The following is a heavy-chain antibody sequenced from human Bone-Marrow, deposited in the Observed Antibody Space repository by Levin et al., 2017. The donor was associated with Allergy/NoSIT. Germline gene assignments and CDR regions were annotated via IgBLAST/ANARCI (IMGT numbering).Heavy chain of an antibody. Sequence: GGSLRLSCAASGFTFSNAWMSWVRQAPGKGLEWVGRIKSKTDGGTTDYAAPVKGRFTISRDDSKNTLYLQMNSLKTEDTAVYYCTTVLMRRGDAFDIWGQGTMVTVSS. J-gene: IGHJ3*02. D-gene: IGHD2-8*01. CDR3: TTVLMRRGDAFDI. V-gene: IGHV3-15*01. CDR2: IKSKTDGGTT. CDR1: GFTFSNAW.